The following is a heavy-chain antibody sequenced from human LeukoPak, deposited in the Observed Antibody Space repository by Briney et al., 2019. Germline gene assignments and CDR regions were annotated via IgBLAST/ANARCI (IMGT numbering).Heavy chain of an antibody. V-gene: IGHV1-69*13. Sequence: SVKVSCKASGGTFSSYAISWVRQAPGQGLEWMGGIIPIFGTANYAQKFQGRVTITADESTSTAYMELSSLRSEDTAVYYCARVSIAARLNYYYGMDVWGQGTTVTVSS. D-gene: IGHD6-6*01. CDR2: IIPIFGTA. CDR3: ARVSIAARLNYYYGMDV. J-gene: IGHJ6*02. CDR1: GGTFSSYA.